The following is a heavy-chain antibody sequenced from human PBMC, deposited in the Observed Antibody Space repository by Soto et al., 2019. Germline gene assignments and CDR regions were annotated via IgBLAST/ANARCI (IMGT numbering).Heavy chain of an antibody. CDR2: IIPIFGTA. D-gene: IGHD3-22*01. J-gene: IGHJ4*02. CDR1: GGTFSSYA. CDR3: VRGGYYDSSGPFDY. V-gene: IGHV1-69*13. Sequence: QVQLVQSGAEVEKPGASVKVSCKASGGTFSSYAISWVRQAPGQGLEWMGGIIPIFGTANYAQKFQGRVTITADESTSTAYMELSSLRSEDTAVYYCVRGGYYDSSGPFDYWGQGTLVTVSS.